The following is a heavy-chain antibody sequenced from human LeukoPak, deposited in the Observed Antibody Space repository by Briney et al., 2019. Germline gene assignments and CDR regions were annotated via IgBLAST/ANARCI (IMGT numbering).Heavy chain of an antibody. CDR1: GYSFTNYW. D-gene: IGHD5-18*01. J-gene: IGHJ4*02. CDR3: AKLLERAYSFGSVDY. V-gene: IGHV5-51*07. CDR2: IYPGDSDT. Sequence: GESLKISCKGSGYSFTNYWIGWVHQMPGKGLEWMGIIYPGDSDTRYSPSFQGQVTISADKSISTAYLQWSSLKASDTALYYCAKLLERAYSFGSVDYWGQGTLLTVSS.